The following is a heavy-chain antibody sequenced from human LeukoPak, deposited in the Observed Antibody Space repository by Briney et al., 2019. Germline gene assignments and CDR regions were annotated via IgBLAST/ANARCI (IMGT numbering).Heavy chain of an antibody. Sequence: SSQTLSLTCAVSGGSISSGDYSWSWIRQPPGKGLEWIGYIFHSGTTYYNPSLKSRVTISVDRSKEQFSLNLSSVTAADTAVYYCARGVISGSGCFDYWGQGTLVTVSS. J-gene: IGHJ4*02. CDR3: ARGVISGSGCFDY. CDR1: GGSISSGDYS. V-gene: IGHV4-30-2*01. CDR2: IFHSGTT. D-gene: IGHD3-10*01.